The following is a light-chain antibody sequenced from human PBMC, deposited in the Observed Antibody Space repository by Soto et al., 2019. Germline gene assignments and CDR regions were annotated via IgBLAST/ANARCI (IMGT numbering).Light chain of an antibody. CDR2: EVS. CDR1: SSDVGGYNY. V-gene: IGLV2-8*01. J-gene: IGLJ1*01. Sequence: QSVLTQPPSASGSPGQSVTISCTGTSSDVGGYNYVSWYQQHPGKAPKLMIYEVSKRPSGVPDRFSGSKSGNTASLTVSGLQAEDEADYYCSSYAGSINPLYVFGTGTKLTVL. CDR3: SSYAGSINPLYV.